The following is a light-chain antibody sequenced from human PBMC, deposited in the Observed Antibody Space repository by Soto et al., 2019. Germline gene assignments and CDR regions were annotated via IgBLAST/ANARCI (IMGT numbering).Light chain of an antibody. CDR2: DVS. Sequence: QSALTQPRSVSGSPGQSVTISCTGTSSDVGGYNYVSWYQQHPGKAPKLMIYDVSKRPSGVPDRFSGSKSGNTASLTISGLQAEDDDDYYCCSYAGSYTVFGGGTKLTVL. V-gene: IGLV2-11*01. CDR1: SSDVGGYNY. J-gene: IGLJ3*02. CDR3: CSYAGSYTV.